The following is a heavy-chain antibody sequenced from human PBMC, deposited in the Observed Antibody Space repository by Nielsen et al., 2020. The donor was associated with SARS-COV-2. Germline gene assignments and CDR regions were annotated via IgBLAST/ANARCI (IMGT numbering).Heavy chain of an antibody. CDR2: IHYSGGT. CDR3: ARKLGHGFDI. J-gene: IGHJ3*02. CDR1: GGSISSNNHY. V-gene: IGHV4-39*07. Sequence: SEALSLTCTVSGGSISSNNHYWGWIRQPPGKGLEWIGSIHYSGGTDYNPSLNSRVTTSVDTSKNQFSLKLSSVSAADTAVYFCARKLGHGFDIWGQGTMVTVSS.